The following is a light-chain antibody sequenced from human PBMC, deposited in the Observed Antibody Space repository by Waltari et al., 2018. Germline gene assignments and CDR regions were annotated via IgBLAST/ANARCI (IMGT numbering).Light chain of an antibody. CDR1: HTINTW. CDR2: DAS. J-gene: IGKJ2*03. CDR3: HQYNSYSQS. V-gene: IGKV1-5*01. Sequence: QMTQSPSTLSASIGDRVAITCRASHTINTWLAWYQQKPGKPPRVLIYDASTLASRVPSRFRGSGSGTEFTLTISSLQPDDFATYYCHQYNSYSQSFGQGTKLEIK.